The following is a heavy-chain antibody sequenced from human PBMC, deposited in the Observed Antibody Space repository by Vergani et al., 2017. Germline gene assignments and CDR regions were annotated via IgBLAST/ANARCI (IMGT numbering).Heavy chain of an antibody. V-gene: IGHV3-21*01. J-gene: IGHJ4*02. CDR1: GFTFSSYA. CDR3: ARDLRYSSSWYAFDY. Sequence: EVQLLESGGGLVQPGGSLRLSCAASGFTFSSYAMSWVRQAPGKGLEWVSSISSSSSYIYYADSVKGRFTISRDNAKNSLYLQMNSLRAEDTAVYYCARDLRYSSSWYAFDYWGQGTLVTVSS. D-gene: IGHD6-13*01. CDR2: ISSSSSYI.